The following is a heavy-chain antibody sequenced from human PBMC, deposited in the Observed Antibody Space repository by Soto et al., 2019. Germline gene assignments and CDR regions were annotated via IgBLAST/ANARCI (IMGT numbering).Heavy chain of an antibody. V-gene: IGHV3-11*06. Sequence: GGSLRLSCAASGFTFRDYNMSWIRQAPGKGLEWVSYISSSSSYTNYADSVKGRFTISRDNAKNSLYLQMNSLRAEDTAVYYCAREHSSGWYGAFDIWGQGTMVTVSS. D-gene: IGHD6-19*01. J-gene: IGHJ3*02. CDR2: ISSSSSYT. CDR1: GFTFRDYN. CDR3: AREHSSGWYGAFDI.